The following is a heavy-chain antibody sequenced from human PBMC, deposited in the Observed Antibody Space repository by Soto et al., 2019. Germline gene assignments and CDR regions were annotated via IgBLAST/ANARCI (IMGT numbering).Heavy chain of an antibody. CDR3: ARDGTAEDFWSGYFDYYYYGMDV. CDR2: IWYDGSNK. J-gene: IGHJ6*02. V-gene: IGHV3-33*01. D-gene: IGHD3-3*01. Sequence: GWSLRLSCAASVFTFSSYGMHWVRQAPGKGLEWVAVIWYDGSNKYYADSVKGRFTISRDNSKNTLYLQMNSLRAEDTAVYYCARDGTAEDFWSGYFDYYYYGMDVWGQGTTVTVSS. CDR1: VFTFSSYG.